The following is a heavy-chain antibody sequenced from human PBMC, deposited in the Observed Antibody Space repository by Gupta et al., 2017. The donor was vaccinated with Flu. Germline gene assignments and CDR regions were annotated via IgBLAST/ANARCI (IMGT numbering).Heavy chain of an antibody. CDR2: ISSSAVT. CDR1: GFVFNSYE. Sequence: EVLLVESGGGLVQPGGSLRLSCTASGFVFNSYEMSWVRQAPGRGLEWVASISSSAVTDYTDPVRGRFTISRDNANNVLYLQMSSLRGEDTAVYYGARGHWDNWGQGTRVTVSS. CDR3: ARGHWDN. J-gene: IGHJ4*02. V-gene: IGHV3-48*03.